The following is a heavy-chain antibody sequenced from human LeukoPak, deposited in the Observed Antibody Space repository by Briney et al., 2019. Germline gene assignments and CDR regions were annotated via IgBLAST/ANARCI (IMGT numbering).Heavy chain of an antibody. J-gene: IGHJ6*03. D-gene: IGHD4-11*01. V-gene: IGHV1-69*06. CDR1: RGTLSRYA. Sequence: SVNVSCKASRGTLSRYAISWVRQAPGQELEGMGGSIPILGTANNAQKLQGRVTITPDKPTSTAAIELSKLRSEDTAVYYCGGSRWWLATVTTNYYYYYYMDVWGKGTTVTVSS. CDR3: GGSRWWLATVTTNYYYYYYMDV. CDR2: SIPILGTA.